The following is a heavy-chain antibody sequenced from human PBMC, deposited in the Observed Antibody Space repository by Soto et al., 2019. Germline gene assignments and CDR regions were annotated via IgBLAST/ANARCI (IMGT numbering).Heavy chain of an antibody. V-gene: IGHV1-18*01. CDR2: ISAYNGNT. CDR3: ARDGRSSSWRGTIDY. J-gene: IGHJ4*02. CDR1: GYTFTSYG. Sequence: ASVKVSCKASGYTFTSYGISWVRQAPGQGLEWMGWISAYNGNTNYAQKLQGRVTMTTDTSTSTAYMELRSLRSDDTAVYYCARDGRSSSWRGTIDYWGQGTLVTVSS. D-gene: IGHD6-13*01.